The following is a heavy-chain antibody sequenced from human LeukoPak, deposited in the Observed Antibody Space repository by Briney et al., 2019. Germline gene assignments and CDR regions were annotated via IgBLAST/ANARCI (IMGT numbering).Heavy chain of an antibody. CDR2: IYYSGST. D-gene: IGHD6-6*01. Sequence: SETLSLTCTVSGDSISSSSYYWGSIRQPPGKGLEWIANIYYSGSTFYNPSLKSRVTISVDVSKNQFSLKLSSVTAADTALYYCARHSASYYFDYWGQGTLVPVSS. J-gene: IGHJ4*02. CDR1: GDSISSSSYY. V-gene: IGHV4-39*01. CDR3: ARHSASYYFDY.